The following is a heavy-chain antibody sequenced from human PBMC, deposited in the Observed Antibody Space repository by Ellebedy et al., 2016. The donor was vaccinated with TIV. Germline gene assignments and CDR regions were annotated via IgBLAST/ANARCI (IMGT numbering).Heavy chain of an antibody. D-gene: IGHD3-16*01. Sequence: MPSETLSLTCTVSGGSMYSSSYCWAWIRQPPGKGLEWIGSVYSGGYTFHNPSLRGRVTLSVDTSKDQFSLRLNSVTAADTAVYYCARARVLGTSNYFENWGQGTLVTVSS. CDR3: ARARVLGTSNYFEN. V-gene: IGHV4-39*01. J-gene: IGHJ4*02. CDR1: GGSMYSSSYC. CDR2: VYSGGYT.